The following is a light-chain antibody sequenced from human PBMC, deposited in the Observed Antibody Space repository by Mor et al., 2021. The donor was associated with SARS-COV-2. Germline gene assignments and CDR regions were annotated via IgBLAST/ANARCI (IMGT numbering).Light chain of an antibody. CDR1: DVGAYNR. J-gene: IGLJ1*01. V-gene: IGLV2-18*02. CDR2: EVS. Sequence: DVGAYNRVSWYQQPPGTAPKLMIFEVSNRPSGVPDRFSGSKSGNTASLTISGLQAEDEADYYCSSYTNRNNYVFGTGTKVTV. CDR3: SSYTNRNNYV.